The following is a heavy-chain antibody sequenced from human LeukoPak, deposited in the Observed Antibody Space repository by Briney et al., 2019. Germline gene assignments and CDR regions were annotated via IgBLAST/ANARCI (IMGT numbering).Heavy chain of an antibody. V-gene: IGHV3-74*01. CDR3: ARGPVIAAAGINYYYMDV. J-gene: IGHJ6*03. Sequence: GGSLRLSCAASGFTFSSYWMHWVRQAPGKGLVWVSRINSDGSSTSYADSVKGRFTISRDNSKNTLYLQMNSLRAEDTAVYYCARGPVIAAAGINYYYMDVWGKGTTVTVSS. D-gene: IGHD6-13*01. CDR2: INSDGSST. CDR1: GFTFSSYW.